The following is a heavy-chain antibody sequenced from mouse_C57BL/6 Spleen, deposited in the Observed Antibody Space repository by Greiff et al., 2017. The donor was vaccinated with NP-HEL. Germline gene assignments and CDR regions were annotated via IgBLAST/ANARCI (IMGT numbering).Heavy chain of an antibody. D-gene: IGHD2-4*01. CDR1: GYTFTDYE. CDR3: TRSPDCEYDVHFDY. CDR2: IDPETGGT. J-gene: IGHJ2*01. V-gene: IGHV1-15*01. Sequence: VQLQQSGAELVRPGASVTLSCKASGYTFTDYEMHWVKQTPVHGLEWIGAIDPETGGTAYNQKFKGKAILTADKSSSTAYMELRSLTSEDSAVYYCTRSPDCEYDVHFDYWGQGTTLTVSS.